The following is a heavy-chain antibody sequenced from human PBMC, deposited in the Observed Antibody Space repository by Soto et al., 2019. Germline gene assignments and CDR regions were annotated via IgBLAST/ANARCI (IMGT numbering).Heavy chain of an antibody. CDR1: GGSINGYY. V-gene: IGHV4-59*01. D-gene: IGHD4-17*01. Sequence: PSETLSLTCTVSGGSINGYYWSWIRQPPGKGLEWIGYIYYSGSTNYNPSLKSRVTISVDTSKNQFSLRLSSVTAADTAVYYCATGYGDYDLDYWGQGTLVTVSS. CDR2: IYYSGST. J-gene: IGHJ4*02. CDR3: ATGYGDYDLDY.